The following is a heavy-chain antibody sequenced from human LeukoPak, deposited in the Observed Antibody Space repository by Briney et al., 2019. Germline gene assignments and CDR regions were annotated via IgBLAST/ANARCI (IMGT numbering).Heavy chain of an antibody. Sequence: PGGSLRLSCAASGFTFSSYWMSWVRQAPGKGLEWVANIKQDGSEKYYVDSVKGRFTISRDNAKNSLYLQMNSLRAEDTAVYYCARGPRGVAGLKWYYYYMDVWGKGTTVTVSS. CDR3: ARGPRGVAGLKWYYYYMDV. CDR1: GFTFSSYW. J-gene: IGHJ6*03. V-gene: IGHV3-7*01. CDR2: IKQDGSEK. D-gene: IGHD6-19*01.